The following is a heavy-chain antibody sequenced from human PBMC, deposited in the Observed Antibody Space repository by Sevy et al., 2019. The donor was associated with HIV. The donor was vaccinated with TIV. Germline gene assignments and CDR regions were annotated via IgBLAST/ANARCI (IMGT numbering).Heavy chain of an antibody. Sequence: GGSLRLSCKASEFTFSTYSMHWVRQAPGKGLEWVSSISRTSTTTYYADSAKGQFTISRDNAKNSLYLQMNSLRDEDTAVYYCAREAYYYDSREENWFDPWGQGTLVTVSS. CDR3: AREAYYYDSREENWFDP. D-gene: IGHD3-22*01. J-gene: IGHJ5*02. V-gene: IGHV3-48*02. CDR1: EFTFSTYS. CDR2: ISRTSTTT.